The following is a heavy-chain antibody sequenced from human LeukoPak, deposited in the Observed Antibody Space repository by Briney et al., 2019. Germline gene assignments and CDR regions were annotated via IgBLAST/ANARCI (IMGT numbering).Heavy chain of an antibody. J-gene: IGHJ4*02. CDR1: GGSISSGDYY. V-gene: IGHV4-30-4*01. CDR2: IYYSGST. Sequence: SETLSLTCTVSGGSISSGDYYWSWIRQPPGKGLEWIGYIYYSGSTYYNSSLKSRVTISVDTSKNQFSLKLSSVTAADTAVYYCARFYDSSGYPDYWGQGTLVTVSS. D-gene: IGHD3-22*01. CDR3: ARFYDSSGYPDY.